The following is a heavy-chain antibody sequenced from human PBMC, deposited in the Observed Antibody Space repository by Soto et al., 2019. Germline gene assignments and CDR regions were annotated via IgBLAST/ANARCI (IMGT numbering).Heavy chain of an antibody. CDR3: AKEGGFPTILNWFDP. D-gene: IGHD2-21*01. CDR1: GFTFSSYG. CDR2: ISYDGSNK. Sequence: GSLRLSCAASGFTFSSYGMHWVRQAPGKGLEWVAVISYDGSNKYYADSVKGRFTISRDNSKNTLYLQMNSLRAEDTAVYYCAKEGGFPTILNWFDPWGQGTLVTVSS. V-gene: IGHV3-30*18. J-gene: IGHJ5*02.